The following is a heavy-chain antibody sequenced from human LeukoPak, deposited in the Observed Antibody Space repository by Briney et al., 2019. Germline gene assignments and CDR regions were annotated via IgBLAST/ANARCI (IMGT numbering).Heavy chain of an antibody. CDR2: ISGSGGST. CDR1: GFTFSSYA. J-gene: IGHJ4*02. V-gene: IGHV3-23*01. D-gene: IGHD6-13*01. CDR3: AKGGKNIAAAGYFDY. Sequence: GGSLRLSCAASGFTFSSYAMSWVRQAPGKGLEWVSAISGSGGSTYYADSMKGRFTISRDNSKNTLYLQMNSLRAEDTAVYYCAKGGKNIAAAGYFDYWGQGTLVTVSS.